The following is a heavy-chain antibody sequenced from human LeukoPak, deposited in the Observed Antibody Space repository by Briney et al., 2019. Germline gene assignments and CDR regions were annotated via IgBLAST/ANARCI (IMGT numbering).Heavy chain of an antibody. CDR1: GFTFTRNA. D-gene: IGHD2-2*01. V-gene: IGHV3-23*01. CDR2: IDGSGGTT. CDR3: AKAHCSSTSCSRADN. J-gene: IGHJ4*02. Sequence: PGGSLRLSCAASGFTFTRNAMAWVRQAPAKGLEWVSAIDGSGGTTFYADSVKGRVTISRVQSTNTVYLQMNSLRADDTAVYYCAKAHCSSTSCSRADNWGQGTLVTVSS.